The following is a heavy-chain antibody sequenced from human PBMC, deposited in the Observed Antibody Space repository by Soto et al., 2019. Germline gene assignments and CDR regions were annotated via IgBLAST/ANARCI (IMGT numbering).Heavy chain of an antibody. CDR2: ISYDGSNK. CDR1: GFTFRSYA. D-gene: IGHD6-13*01. CDR3: AALAAARAKNYDGMDV. V-gene: IGHV3-30-3*01. J-gene: IGHJ6*02. Sequence: QVQLVESGGRVVQPGRSLRLSWAASGFTFRSYAMHWVRHDPGKGLEWVAVISYDGSNKYYADSVKSRFTISRDNSKNTLYLQMNILRAEDPAVYYCAALAAARAKNYDGMDVWGQGTTVTVSS.